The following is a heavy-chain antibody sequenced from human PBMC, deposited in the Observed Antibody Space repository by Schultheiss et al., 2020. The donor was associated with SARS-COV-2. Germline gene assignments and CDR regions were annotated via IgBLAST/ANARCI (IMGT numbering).Heavy chain of an antibody. V-gene: IGHV3-11*01. Sequence: LSLTCAVYGESFNGYYWTWIRQPPGKGLEWVSYISSSSSTIYYADSVKGRFTISRDNSKNTLYLQMNSLRAEDTAVYYCAREWDSRGYYDPRFDYWGQGTLVTVSS. D-gene: IGHD3-22*01. CDR1: GESFNGYY. CDR3: AREWDSRGYYDPRFDY. CDR2: ISSSSSTI. J-gene: IGHJ4*02.